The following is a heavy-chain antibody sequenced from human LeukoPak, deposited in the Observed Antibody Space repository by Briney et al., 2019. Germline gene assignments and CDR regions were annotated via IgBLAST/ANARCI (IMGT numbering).Heavy chain of an antibody. CDR3: AKDELRYFDWLGGWFDP. CDR1: GFSFDDYA. Sequence: GGSLRLSCAASGFSFDDYAMHWVRQAPGKGLEWVSGISWNSDTIGYADAVKGRFTISRDNAKKSLYLQMNSLRVEDTALYYCAKDELRYFDWLGGWFDPWGQGALVTVSS. CDR2: ISWNSDTI. V-gene: IGHV3-9*01. J-gene: IGHJ5*02. D-gene: IGHD3-9*01.